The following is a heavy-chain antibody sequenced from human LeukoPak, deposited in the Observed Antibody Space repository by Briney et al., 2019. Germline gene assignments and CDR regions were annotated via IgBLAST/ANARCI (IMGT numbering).Heavy chain of an antibody. V-gene: IGHV1-2*02. J-gene: IGHJ6*02. CDR1: GYTFTGYY. CDR3: ARDPDLRYYGMDV. D-gene: IGHD1-14*01. Sequence: SVKVSCKASGYTFTGYYMHWVRQAPGQGLEWMGWINPNSGGTNYAQKFQGRVTMTRDTSISTAYMELSRLRSDDTAVYYCARDPDLRYYGMDVWGQGTTVTVSS. CDR2: INPNSGGT.